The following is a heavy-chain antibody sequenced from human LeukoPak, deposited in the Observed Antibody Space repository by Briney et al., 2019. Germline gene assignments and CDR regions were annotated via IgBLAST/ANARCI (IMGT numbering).Heavy chain of an antibody. CDR1: GFTFSSYS. D-gene: IGHD4/OR15-4a*01. CDR3: ARSGASNNVPAY. CDR2: ISSSSGYI. J-gene: IGHJ4*02. Sequence: PGGSLRLSCAASGFTFSSYSMNWVRQAPGKGLEWVSSISSSSGYIYYADSVKSRFTISRDNAKNSLYLQMNSLRAEDTAVYYCARSGASNNVPAYWGQGTLVTVSS. V-gene: IGHV3-21*01.